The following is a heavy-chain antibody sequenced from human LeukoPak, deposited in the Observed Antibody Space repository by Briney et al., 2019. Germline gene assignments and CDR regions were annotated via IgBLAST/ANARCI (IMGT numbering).Heavy chain of an antibody. CDR2: INHSGST. CDR3: VRSLYSSSSFDY. J-gene: IGHJ4*02. D-gene: IGHD6-13*01. V-gene: IGHV4-34*01. Sequence: PSETLSLTCAVYGGSFSGYYWSWIRQPPGKGLEWIGEINHSGSTNYNPSLKSRVTISVDTSKNQFSLKLSSVTAADTAVHYCVRSLYSSSSFDYWGQGTLVTVSS. CDR1: GGSFSGYY.